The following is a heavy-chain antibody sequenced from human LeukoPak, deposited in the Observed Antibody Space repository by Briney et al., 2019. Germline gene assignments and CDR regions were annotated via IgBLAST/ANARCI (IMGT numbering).Heavy chain of an antibody. J-gene: IGHJ3*02. D-gene: IGHD5-24*01. CDR2: ISGSGGST. Sequence: GGSLRLSCAASGFTFSSYAMSWVRQAPGKGLEWVSAISGSGGSTYYADSVKGRFTISRDNSKNTLYLQMNSLRAEDTAVYYCAKDYKDGYNYPDAFDIWGQGTMVTVSS. V-gene: IGHV3-23*01. CDR3: AKDYKDGYNYPDAFDI. CDR1: GFTFSSYA.